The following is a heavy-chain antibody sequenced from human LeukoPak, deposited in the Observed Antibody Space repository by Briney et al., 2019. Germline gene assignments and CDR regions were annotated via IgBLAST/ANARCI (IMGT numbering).Heavy chain of an antibody. CDR3: AMYSGSDWKLNY. J-gene: IGHJ4*02. CDR2: IWYDGSKK. V-gene: IGHV3-33*01. CDR1: GFSFSNQG. D-gene: IGHD5-12*01. Sequence: GGSLRLSCAASGFSFSNQGMYWVRQAPGKGLEWVAIIWYDGSKKYYGDSVKGRFTVSRDNSKNTLYLQMNSLRAEDTAVYYCAMYSGSDWKLNYWGQGTLVTVSS.